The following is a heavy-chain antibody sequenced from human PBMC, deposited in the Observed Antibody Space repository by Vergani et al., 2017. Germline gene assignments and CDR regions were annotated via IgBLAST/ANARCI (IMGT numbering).Heavy chain of an antibody. CDR3: ARTRCSSTSCYYLGRGWFDP. CDR1: GGSFSGYY. D-gene: IGHD2-2*01. CDR2: INHSGST. V-gene: IGHV4-34*01. J-gene: IGHJ5*02. Sequence: QVQLQQWGAGLLKPSETLSLTCAVYGGSFSGYYWSWIRQPPGKGLEWIGEINHSGSTNYNPSLKSLVTISVDTSKNQFSLKLSSVTAADTAVYYCARTRCSSTSCYYLGRGWFDPWGQGTLVTVSS.